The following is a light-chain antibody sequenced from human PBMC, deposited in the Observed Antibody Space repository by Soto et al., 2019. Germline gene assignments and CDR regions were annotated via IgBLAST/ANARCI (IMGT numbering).Light chain of an antibody. CDR1: QSVSSN. CDR3: QQHSHWPPWT. Sequence: EIVMTQSPATLSVSLLERATLSFRASQSVSSNLAWYQLKPGQAPRLLIYGASTRATGIPARFSGSGSGTEFTLTISSLEPEDFAVYYCQQHSHWPPWTFGQGTKVDIK. V-gene: IGKV3-15*01. J-gene: IGKJ1*01. CDR2: GAS.